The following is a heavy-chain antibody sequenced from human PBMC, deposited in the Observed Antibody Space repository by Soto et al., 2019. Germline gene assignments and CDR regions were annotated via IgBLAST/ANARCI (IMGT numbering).Heavy chain of an antibody. J-gene: IGHJ6*02. V-gene: IGHV1-69*13. D-gene: IGHD2-15*01. CDR3: ARTMVVAATDYYYYYGMDV. Sequence: GASVKVSCKASGGTFSSYAISWVRQAPGQGLEWMGGIIPIFGTANYAKKFQGRVTITADESTSTAYMELSSLRSEDTAVYYCARTMVVAATDYYYYYGMDVWGQGTTVTVSS. CDR1: GGTFSSYA. CDR2: IIPIFGTA.